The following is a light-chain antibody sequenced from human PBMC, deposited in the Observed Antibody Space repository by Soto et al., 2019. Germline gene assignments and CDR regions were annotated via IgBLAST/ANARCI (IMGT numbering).Light chain of an antibody. CDR1: QGINIF. CDR2: AAS. CDR3: QKRNSYPRT. J-gene: IGKJ3*01. V-gene: IGKV1-9*01. Sequence: DIQLTQSPSFLSASVGYRVTITCRASQGINIFLAWFQQKPGKAPNLLISAASTLQSGVPSRFSGSGSETEFTLTITSLQPEDSATYYCQKRNSYPRTFGQGNKGAIK.